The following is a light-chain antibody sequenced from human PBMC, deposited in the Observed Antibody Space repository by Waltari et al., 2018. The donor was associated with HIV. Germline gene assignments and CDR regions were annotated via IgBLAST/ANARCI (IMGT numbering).Light chain of an antibody. J-gene: IGKJ4*01. Sequence: DIQMTQSPSSLSASVGDRVTITCRATQDINNYLIWYHQKPGKAPKPLIYAASTLQSGVSSRFSGSGSGTDFTLTISSLQPEDVATYYCQKYNSAPLTFGGGTKVEIK. V-gene: IGKV1-27*01. CDR3: QKYNSAPLT. CDR2: AAS. CDR1: QDINNY.